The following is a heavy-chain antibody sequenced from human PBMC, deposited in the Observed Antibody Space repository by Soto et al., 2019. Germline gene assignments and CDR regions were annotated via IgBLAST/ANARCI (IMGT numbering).Heavy chain of an antibody. CDR3: ARGRGYSYGLDP. J-gene: IGHJ5*02. Sequence: QVQLQESGPGLVKPSQTLSLTCTVSGDSISSSNNYWSWIRQPPGEGLEWIGFISYSGTTSYSPSLKSRLAISLDPSKNQFSLSLSSVTAADTAVYCCARGRGYSYGLDPWGQGTLVTVSS. CDR2: ISYSGTT. V-gene: IGHV4-30-4*01. D-gene: IGHD5-18*01. CDR1: GDSISSSNNY.